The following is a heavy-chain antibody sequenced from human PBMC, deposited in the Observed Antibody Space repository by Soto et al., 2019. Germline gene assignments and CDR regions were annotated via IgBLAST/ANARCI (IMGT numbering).Heavy chain of an antibody. V-gene: IGHV1-2*02. CDR3: AREGRLSGFDY. CDR2: INPNNGDT. J-gene: IGHJ4*02. Sequence: XSVKVSCKTSVYTLSDNYLHWVRQAPGQGLEWMGWINPNNGDTTYTQKLQGRVTLTRDTSISTAYMELTRLTSDDTAVYYCAREGRLSGFDYWGQGTLVTVSS. CDR1: VYTLSDNY.